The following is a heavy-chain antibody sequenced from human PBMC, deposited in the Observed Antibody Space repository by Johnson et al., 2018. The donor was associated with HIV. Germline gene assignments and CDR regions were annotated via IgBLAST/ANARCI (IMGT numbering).Heavy chain of an antibody. CDR1: GFTFDDYG. Sequence: VQLVESGGGVVRPGGSLRLSCAASGFTFDDYGMSWVRQAPGKGLEWVSGINWNGGSTDYADAVQGRFTISRDNAKNSLYLKMNSLRAEDTALYYCARELKTVAGNAFDIWGQGTMVTVSS. CDR2: INWNGGST. D-gene: IGHD6-19*01. CDR3: ARELKTVAGNAFDI. J-gene: IGHJ3*02. V-gene: IGHV3-20*04.